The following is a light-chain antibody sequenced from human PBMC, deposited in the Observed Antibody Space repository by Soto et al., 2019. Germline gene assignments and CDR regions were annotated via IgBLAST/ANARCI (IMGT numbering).Light chain of an antibody. Sequence: DIHMTQSPSTLSGSVGDRVTITCGASQTISSWLAWYQQKPGKAPKLLIYKASTLKSGVPSRFRGSGSGTEFTLTISSLQPDDFAPYYCQHYNSYSEAFGQGTKVDIK. J-gene: IGKJ1*01. V-gene: IGKV1-5*03. CDR3: QHYNSYSEA. CDR2: KAS. CDR1: QTISSW.